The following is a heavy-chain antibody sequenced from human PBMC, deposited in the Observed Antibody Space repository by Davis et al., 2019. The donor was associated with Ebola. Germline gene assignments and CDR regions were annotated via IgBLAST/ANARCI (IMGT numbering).Heavy chain of an antibody. CDR2: IDTNTGNP. CDR3: ARGQAAGTVDAFDI. D-gene: IGHD6-13*01. Sequence: ASVKVSCKASGYTFITYAMNWVRQAPGQGLEWMGWIDTNTGNPTYAQGFTGRFVFSLDTSVSTAYLQISSLKAEDTAVYYCARGQAAGTVDAFDIWGQGTMVTVSS. J-gene: IGHJ3*02. V-gene: IGHV7-4-1*02. CDR1: GYTFITYA.